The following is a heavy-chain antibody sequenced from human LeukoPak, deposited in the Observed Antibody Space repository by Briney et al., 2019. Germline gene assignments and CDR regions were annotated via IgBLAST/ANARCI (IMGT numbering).Heavy chain of an antibody. V-gene: IGHV4-39*07. D-gene: IGHD6-13*01. CDR3: AREEYSSDWYGHDS. CDR2: IYYTGTT. J-gene: IGHJ4*02. CDR1: GGSISSSSYY. Sequence: SETLSLTCTVSGGSISSSSYYWGWIRQPPGKGLEWIGSIYYTGTTFDNPSLKSRVTLSVDTSKNQFSLRLTSVTAADTAFYYCAREEYSSDWYGHDSWGQGTLVTVSS.